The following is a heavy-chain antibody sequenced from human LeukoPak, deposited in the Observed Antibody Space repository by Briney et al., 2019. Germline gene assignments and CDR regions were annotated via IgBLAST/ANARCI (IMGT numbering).Heavy chain of an antibody. CDR2: ISVSGTTM. D-gene: IGHD4-17*01. V-gene: IGHV3-11*01. CDR1: GFTFTDYY. Sequence: PGVSLRLSCATSGFTFTDYYMTWIRQAPGKGLEWISYISVSGTTMYYADSVKGRFTLSRDNAKNSLYLQMNSLRADDTDAYYCARVGRLQYGDSVAFDYWGTGALVTVSS. J-gene: IGHJ4*02. CDR3: ARVGRLQYGDSVAFDY.